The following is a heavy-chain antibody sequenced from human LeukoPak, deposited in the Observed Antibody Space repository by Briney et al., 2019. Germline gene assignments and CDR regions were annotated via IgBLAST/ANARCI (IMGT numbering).Heavy chain of an antibody. V-gene: IGHV5-51*01. D-gene: IGHD3-16*02. J-gene: IGHJ6*03. Sequence: GESLKISCQGSGYTFPIYWIGWVRHTPGKGLEWVGIFYPSDSHTIYSPSFQGQVTVSADMSISTAYLQWSSLKASDTAIYYCVRHYRPPQDSRAAKPTGYYFYYMDVWGTGTTVIVSS. CDR1: GYTFPIYW. CDR3: VRHYRPPQDSRAAKPTGYYFYYMDV. CDR2: FYPSDSHT.